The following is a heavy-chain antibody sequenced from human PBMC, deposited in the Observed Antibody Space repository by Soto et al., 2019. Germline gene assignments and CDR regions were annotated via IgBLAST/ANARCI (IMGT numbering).Heavy chain of an antibody. CDR3: ARSSDYYDSSGYFVFDY. J-gene: IGHJ4*02. V-gene: IGHV4-59*13. CDR1: GASITTYY. CDR2: VYHTGST. Sequence: PSETLSLTCDVSGASITTYYWSWIRQAPGKGLEWIGNVYHTGSTDYNSSLRSRVTISVDTSKNQFSLNMNSVTAADTAVYYCARSSDYYDSSGYFVFDYWGQGTLVTVSS. D-gene: IGHD3-22*01.